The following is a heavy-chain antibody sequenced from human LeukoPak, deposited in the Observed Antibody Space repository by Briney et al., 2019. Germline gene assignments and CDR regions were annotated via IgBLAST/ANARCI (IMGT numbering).Heavy chain of an antibody. Sequence: GGSLRLSCAASGFTFSSYSMNWVRQAPGKGLVWVSRINSDGSSTSYADSVKGRFTISRDNAKNTLYLQMNSLRAEDTAVYYCAIQRGTSCREYFQHWGQGTLVTVSS. CDR3: AIQRGTSCREYFQH. V-gene: IGHV3-74*01. D-gene: IGHD2-2*01. CDR2: INSDGSST. CDR1: GFTFSSYS. J-gene: IGHJ1*01.